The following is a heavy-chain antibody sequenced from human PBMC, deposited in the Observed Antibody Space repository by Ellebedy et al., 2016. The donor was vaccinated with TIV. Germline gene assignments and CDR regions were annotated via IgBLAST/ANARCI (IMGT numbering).Heavy chain of an antibody. D-gene: IGHD3-22*01. V-gene: IGHV4-39*07. CDR3: SRDLYDSSGYSMDD. J-gene: IGHJ6*03. Sequence: MPSETLSLTCTVSGGSISSSRYYWGWIRQPPGKGLEWIGSFYYSGSTYYNPSLKSRVTISADTSKNQFSLKLSSVTAADTAVYYCSRDLYDSSGYSMDDWGKGTTVTVSS. CDR1: GGSISSSRYY. CDR2: FYYSGST.